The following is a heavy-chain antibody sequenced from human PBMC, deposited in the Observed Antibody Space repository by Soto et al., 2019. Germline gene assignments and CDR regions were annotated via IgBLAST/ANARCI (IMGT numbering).Heavy chain of an antibody. J-gene: IGHJ4*02. D-gene: IGHD1-1*01. Sequence: EVQLVASGGDLVPPGGSLRLSCAVSGLTFSTDEMNWVRQAPGKGLEWLAYISYTSTTIKYADSVKRRFAVSRDNAKKSLYLQMNNLRVEDTAIYYCVREGGSLAFDSWGQGTLVTVSS. CDR2: ISYTSTTI. CDR1: GLTFSTDE. CDR3: VREGGSLAFDS. V-gene: IGHV3-48*03.